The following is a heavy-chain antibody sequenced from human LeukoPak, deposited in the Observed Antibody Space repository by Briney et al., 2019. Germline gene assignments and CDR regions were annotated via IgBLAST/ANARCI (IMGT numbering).Heavy chain of an antibody. CDR1: GYSISSGYY. J-gene: IGHJ4*02. D-gene: IGHD6-25*01. CDR3: ARQAVTGIS. V-gene: IGHV4-38-2*01. CDR2: IYHSGST. Sequence: SETLSLTCAVSGYSISSGYYWGWIRPPPGKGLEWIGSIYHSGSTYYNPSLKSRVAISVDTSKNQFSLKLSSVTAADTAVYYCARQAVTGISWGQGTLVTVSS.